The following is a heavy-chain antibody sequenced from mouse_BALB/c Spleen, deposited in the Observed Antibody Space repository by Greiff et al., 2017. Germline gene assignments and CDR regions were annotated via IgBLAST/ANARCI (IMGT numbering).Heavy chain of an antibody. CDR1: GFNIKDYY. D-gene: IGHD2-1*01. J-gene: IGHJ4*01. V-gene: IGHV14-4*02. CDR2: IDPENGDT. Sequence: EVQLKESGAELVRSGASVKLSCTASGFNIKDYYMHWVKQRPEQGLEWIGWIDPENGDTEYAPKFQGKATMTADTSSNTAYLQLSSLTSEDTAVYYCNEYYGNYYAMDYWGQGTSVTVSS. CDR3: NEYYGNYYAMDY.